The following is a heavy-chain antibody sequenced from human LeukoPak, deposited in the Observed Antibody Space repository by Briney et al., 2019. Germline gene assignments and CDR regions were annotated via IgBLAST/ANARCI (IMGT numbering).Heavy chain of an antibody. V-gene: IGHV1-18*01. CDR1: GYTFTSYG. D-gene: IGHD3-22*01. CDR2: ISAYNGNT. Sequence: ASVKVSCNASGYTFTSYGISWVRQAPGQGLEWMGWISAYNGNTNYAQKLQGRVTMTTDTSTSTAYMELRSLRSDDTAVYYCAILTYYYDSSGYRSDAFDIWGQGTMVTVSS. J-gene: IGHJ3*02. CDR3: AILTYYYDSSGYRSDAFDI.